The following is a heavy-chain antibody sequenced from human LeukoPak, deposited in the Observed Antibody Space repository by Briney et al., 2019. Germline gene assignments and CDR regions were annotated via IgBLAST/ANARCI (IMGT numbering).Heavy chain of an antibody. CDR2: IRTTAEGAKYA. V-gene: IGHV3-48*01. Sequence: GGSLRLSCATSGFSFTDYPMNWVRQAPGKGLEWISNIRTTAEGAKYAYYADSVKGRVTISRDDGKNTLYLHMNSLRVEDTAVYYCAKDARRSSGWYFFDHWGQGTLVTVSS. D-gene: IGHD6-19*01. CDR3: AKDARRSSGWYFFDH. J-gene: IGHJ4*02. CDR1: GFSFTDYP.